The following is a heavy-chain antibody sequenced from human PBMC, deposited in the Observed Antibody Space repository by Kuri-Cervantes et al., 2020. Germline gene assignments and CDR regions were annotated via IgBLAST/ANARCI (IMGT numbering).Heavy chain of an antibody. Sequence: ASVKVSCKASGYTFTAYYMHWVRQAPGQGLEWMGWINPNSGGTNYAQKFQGRVTMTRETSISTAYMELSRLSSDDTAVYYCASDSSGFSYYDSSCYYDYWCQGTLVTVSS. V-gene: IGHV1-2*02. CDR2: INPNSGGT. CDR1: GYTFTAYY. CDR3: ASDSSGFSYYDSSCYYDY. D-gene: IGHD3-22*01. J-gene: IGHJ4*02.